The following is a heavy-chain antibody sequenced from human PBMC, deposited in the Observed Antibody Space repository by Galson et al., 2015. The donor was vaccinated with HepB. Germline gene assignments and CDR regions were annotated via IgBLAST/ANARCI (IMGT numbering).Heavy chain of an antibody. CDR3: ARDGGYCSSTSCYRGYYYYYYYGMDV. Sequence: SCKASGYTFTSYYMHWVRQAPGQGLEWMGIINPSGGSTSYAQKFQGRVTITRDTSTSTVYMELSSLRSEDTAVYYCARDGGYCSSTSCYRGYYYYYYYGMDVWGQGTTVTVSS. CDR1: GYTFTSYY. D-gene: IGHD2-2*01. V-gene: IGHV1-46*01. J-gene: IGHJ6*02. CDR2: INPSGGST.